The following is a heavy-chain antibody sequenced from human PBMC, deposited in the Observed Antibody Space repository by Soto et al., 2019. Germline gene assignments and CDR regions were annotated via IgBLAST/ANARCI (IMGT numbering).Heavy chain of an antibody. D-gene: IGHD3-22*01. CDR1: GGSISSGGYY. Sequence: QVQLQESGPGLVKPSQTLSLTCTVSGGSISSGGYYWSWIRQHPGKGLEWIGYIYYSGSTYYNPSIKSRVTISVDTSKNQSSLKLSSVTAADTAVYYCAREPIVVGDAFDIWGQGTMVTVSS. V-gene: IGHV4-31*03. CDR2: IYYSGST. CDR3: AREPIVVGDAFDI. J-gene: IGHJ3*02.